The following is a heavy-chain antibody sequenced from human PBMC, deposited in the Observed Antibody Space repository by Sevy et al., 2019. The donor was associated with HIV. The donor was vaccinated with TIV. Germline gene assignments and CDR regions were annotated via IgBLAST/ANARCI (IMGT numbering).Heavy chain of an antibody. D-gene: IGHD5-12*01. V-gene: IGHV3-23*01. CDR1: GFTFSSYA. CDR2: ISGSRGST. CDR3: AKGVGYSGYDSEGFDY. Sequence: GGSLRLSCAASGFTFSSYAMSWVRQAPGKGLEWVSAISGSRGSTYYADSVKGRFTISRDNSKNTLYLQMNSLRAEDTAVYYCAKGVGYSGYDSEGFDYWGQGTLVTVSS. J-gene: IGHJ4*02.